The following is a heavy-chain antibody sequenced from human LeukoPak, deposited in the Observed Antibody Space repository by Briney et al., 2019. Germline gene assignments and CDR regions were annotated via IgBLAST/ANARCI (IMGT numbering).Heavy chain of an antibody. Sequence: GGSLRLSCAASGFTVSSNYMSWVRQAPGKGLEWVSVIYSGGSTYYADSVKGRFTISRDNSKNTLYLQMNSLRAEDTAVYYCARGKIDGVVTAILYYFDYWGQGTLVTVFS. CDR1: GFTVSSNY. CDR3: ARGKIDGVVTAILYYFDY. J-gene: IGHJ4*02. CDR2: IYSGGST. D-gene: IGHD2-21*02. V-gene: IGHV3-66*01.